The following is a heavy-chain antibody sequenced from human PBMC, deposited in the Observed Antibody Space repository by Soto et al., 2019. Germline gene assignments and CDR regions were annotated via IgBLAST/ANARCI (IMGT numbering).Heavy chain of an antibody. Sequence: ESGPTLVNPTQTLTLTCTFSGFSLSTSGMCVSWIRQPPGKALEWLALIDWDDDKYYSTSLKTRLTISKDTSKNQVVLTMTSMDPVDTATYYCARMGSYHDFWSGYPTYYYYYYGMDVWGQGTTVTVSS. CDR2: IDWDDDK. CDR1: GFSLSTSGMC. J-gene: IGHJ6*02. D-gene: IGHD3-3*01. CDR3: ARMGSYHDFWSGYPTYYYYYYGMDV. V-gene: IGHV2-70*01.